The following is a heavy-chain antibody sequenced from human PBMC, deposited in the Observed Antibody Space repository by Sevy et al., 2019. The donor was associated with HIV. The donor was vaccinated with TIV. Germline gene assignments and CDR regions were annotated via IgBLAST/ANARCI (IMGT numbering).Heavy chain of an antibody. J-gene: IGHJ4*02. Sequence: ASVKVSCKASGGTFSSYAISWVRQAPGQGLEWMGGIIPIFGTANYAQTFQGRVTITADESTSTAYMELSSLRSEDTAVYYCARVGPYGSGSYDYWGQGTLVTVSS. CDR1: GGTFSSYA. D-gene: IGHD3-10*01. V-gene: IGHV1-69*13. CDR2: IIPIFGTA. CDR3: ARVGPYGSGSYDY.